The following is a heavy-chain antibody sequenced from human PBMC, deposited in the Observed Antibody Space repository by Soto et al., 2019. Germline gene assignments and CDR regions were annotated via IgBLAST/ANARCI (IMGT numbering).Heavy chain of an antibody. CDR3: ASKPYSSSWYYFDY. J-gene: IGHJ4*02. D-gene: IGHD6-13*01. V-gene: IGHV3-66*01. CDR2: IYSGGST. CDR1: GFTVSSNY. Sequence: GGSLRLSCAASGFTVSSNYMSWVRQAPGKGLEWVSVIYSGGSTYYADSVKGRFTISRDNSKNTLYLQMNSLRAEDTAVYYCASKPYSSSWYYFDYWGQGTLVTVSS.